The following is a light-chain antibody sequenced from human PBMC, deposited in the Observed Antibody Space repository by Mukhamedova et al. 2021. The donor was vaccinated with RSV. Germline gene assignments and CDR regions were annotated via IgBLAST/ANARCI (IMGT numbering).Light chain of an antibody. CDR2: GAS. Sequence: GERATLSCRASQSVSSNLAWYQQKPGQAPRLLMYGASTRAIGIPARFSGSGYGTEFTLTISSMQSEDFAVYYCQHREAFGQGTRLE. J-gene: IGKJ5*01. CDR3: QHREA. CDR1: QSVSSN. V-gene: IGKV3-15*01.